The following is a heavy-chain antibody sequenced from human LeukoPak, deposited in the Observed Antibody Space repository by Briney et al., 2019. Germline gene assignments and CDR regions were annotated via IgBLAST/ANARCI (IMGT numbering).Heavy chain of an antibody. V-gene: IGHV3-74*01. CDR3: AKGDSLPWAFDI. CDR2: INADGSSA. D-gene: IGHD2-15*01. Sequence: HPGGSLRLSCAASGFTLSNYWMHWVRQAPGKGLVWVSRINADGSSASYADSVKGRFTISRDNSKNTLYLQMNGLRAEDTAVYYCAKGDSLPWAFDIWGQGTMVTVSS. CDR1: GFTLSNYW. J-gene: IGHJ3*02.